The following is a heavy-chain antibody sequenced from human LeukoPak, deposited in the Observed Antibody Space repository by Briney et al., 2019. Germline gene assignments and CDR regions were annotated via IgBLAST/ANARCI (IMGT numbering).Heavy chain of an antibody. J-gene: IGHJ4*02. CDR2: ISAYNGNT. D-gene: IGHD2-15*01. CDR1: GYTFTSYG. Sequence: ASAKVSCKASGYTFTSYGISWVRQAPGQGLEWMGWISAYNGNTNYAQKLQGRVTMTTDTSTSTAYMELRSLRSDDTAVYYCARDFCSGGSCKAPSDYWGQGTLVTVSS. V-gene: IGHV1-18*01. CDR3: ARDFCSGGSCKAPSDY.